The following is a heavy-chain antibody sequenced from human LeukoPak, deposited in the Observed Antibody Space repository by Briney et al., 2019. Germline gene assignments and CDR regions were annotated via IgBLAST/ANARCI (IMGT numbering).Heavy chain of an antibody. CDR2: LYSGGST. D-gene: IGHD4-17*01. CDR1: GFSASLSY. CDR3: ARGRSDDYDGVYYYGMAV. J-gene: IGHJ6*02. V-gene: IGHV3-53*01. Sequence: GGSLRLSCAAAGFSASLSYMSWVRQAPGKGLQWVSVLYSGGSTYYEDSVKGRFTVSRDNSKNTVYLQMTGLRAEDTAVYYCARGRSDDYDGVYYYGMAVWGQGTTVIVSS.